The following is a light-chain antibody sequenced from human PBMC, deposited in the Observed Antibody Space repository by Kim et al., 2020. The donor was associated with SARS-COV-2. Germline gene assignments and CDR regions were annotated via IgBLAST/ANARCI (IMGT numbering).Light chain of an antibody. V-gene: IGLV4-69*01. Sequence: SVKLTCTLSGWNSSDVIAWHQHQPEKGPRYLMKLNSDGSHTKGDGIPDRFSGSSSGAERYLTISSLQSEDEADYYCQTWGTGIWVFGGGTQLTVL. CDR3: QTWGTGIWV. J-gene: IGLJ3*02. CDR1: GWNSSDV. CDR2: LNSDGSH.